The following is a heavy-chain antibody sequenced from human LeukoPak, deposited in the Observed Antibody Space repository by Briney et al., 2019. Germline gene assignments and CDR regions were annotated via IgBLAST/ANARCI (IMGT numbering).Heavy chain of an antibody. J-gene: IGHJ6*03. CDR2: VSGSGSNT. CDR1: GFTFSSCA. Sequence: GGSLRLSCAASGFTFSSCAMSWVRLAPGKGLEWVSAVSGSGSNTYYADSVKGRFTISRDNAKNSLYLQMNSLRAEDTAVYYCARDPPYYYMDVWGKGTTVTVSS. V-gene: IGHV3-23*01. CDR3: ARDPPYYYMDV.